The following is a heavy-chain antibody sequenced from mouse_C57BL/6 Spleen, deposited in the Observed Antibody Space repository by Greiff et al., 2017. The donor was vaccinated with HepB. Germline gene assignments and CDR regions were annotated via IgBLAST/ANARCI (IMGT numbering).Heavy chain of an antibody. CDR1: GYSITSGYY. CDR2: ISYDGSN. V-gene: IGHV3-6*01. J-gene: IGHJ2*01. Sequence: DVKLQESGPGLVKPSQSLSLTCSVTGYSITSGYYWNWIRQFPGNKLEWMGYISYDGSNNYNPSLKNRISITRDTSKNQLFLKLNSVTTEDTATYYCARGPLYYLFDYWGQGTTLTVSS. D-gene: IGHD2-1*01. CDR3: ARGPLYYLFDY.